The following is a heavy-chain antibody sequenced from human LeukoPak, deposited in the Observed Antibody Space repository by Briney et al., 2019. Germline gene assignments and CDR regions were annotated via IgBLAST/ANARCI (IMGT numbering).Heavy chain of an antibody. J-gene: IGHJ4*02. V-gene: IGHV3-21*04. CDR1: GFTFSSYS. CDR3: AKAEAAGNFDY. Sequence: GGSLRLSCAASGFTFSSYSMNWVRQAPGKGLEWVSSISSSSSYIYYADSVKGRFTISRDNSKNTLYLQMNSLRAEDTAVYYCAKAEAAGNFDYWGQGTLVTVSS. D-gene: IGHD6-13*01. CDR2: ISSSSSYI.